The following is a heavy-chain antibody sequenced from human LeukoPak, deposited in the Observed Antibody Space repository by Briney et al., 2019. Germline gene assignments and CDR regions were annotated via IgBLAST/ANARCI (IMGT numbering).Heavy chain of an antibody. D-gene: IGHD4-23*01. Sequence: ASVKVSCKASGYTFTGYYMHWVRQAPGQGLEWMGWINPNSGGTNYAQKFQGRVTMTRDTSISTAYMDLSRLRSDDTAVYYCARAPRSVVTPHYWGQGTLVTVSS. V-gene: IGHV1-2*02. J-gene: IGHJ4*02. CDR3: ARAPRSVVTPHY. CDR2: INPNSGGT. CDR1: GYTFTGYY.